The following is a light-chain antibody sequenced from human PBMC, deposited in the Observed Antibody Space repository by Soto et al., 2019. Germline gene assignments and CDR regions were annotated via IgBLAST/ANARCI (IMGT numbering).Light chain of an antibody. CDR3: QQRHMWPIT. Sequence: ENVLTQSPGTLSLSPGERATLSCRASQTVDNIYLAWYQQKPGQAPRLLIFGANRRATGIPDRFSGSGSGTDFTLTISRLEPEDSAVYYCQQRHMWPITFGQGTRLEIK. V-gene: IGKV3D-20*02. CDR1: QTVDNIY. J-gene: IGKJ5*01. CDR2: GAN.